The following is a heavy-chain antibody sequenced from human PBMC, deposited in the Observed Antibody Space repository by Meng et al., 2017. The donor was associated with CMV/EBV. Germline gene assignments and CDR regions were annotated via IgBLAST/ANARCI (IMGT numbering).Heavy chain of an antibody. D-gene: IGHD6-13*01. V-gene: IGHV3-48*04. Sequence: GGSLRLSCAASGFTFSSYSMNWVRQAPGKGLEWVSYISSSSSTIYYADSVKGRFTISRDNAKNSLYLQMNSLRAEDTAVYYCARVIVGQQLRRWFDPWGQGTLVTVSS. CDR2: ISSSSSTI. CDR3: ARVIVGQQLRRWFDP. CDR1: GFTFSSYS. J-gene: IGHJ5*02.